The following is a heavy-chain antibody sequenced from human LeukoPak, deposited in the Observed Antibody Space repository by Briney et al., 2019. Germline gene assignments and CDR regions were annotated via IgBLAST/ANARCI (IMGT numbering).Heavy chain of an antibody. J-gene: IGHJ4*02. CDR2: ISYDGSNK. Sequence: GGSLRLSCAASGFTFSSYGMHWVRQAPGKGLEWVAFISYDGSNKYYADSVRGRFTISRDNSKNTLYLQMNSLRAEDTAVYYCARRAGGYSHPYDYWGQGILVTVSS. CDR1: GFTFSSYG. CDR3: ARRAGGYSHPYDY. V-gene: IGHV3-30*03. D-gene: IGHD4-23*01.